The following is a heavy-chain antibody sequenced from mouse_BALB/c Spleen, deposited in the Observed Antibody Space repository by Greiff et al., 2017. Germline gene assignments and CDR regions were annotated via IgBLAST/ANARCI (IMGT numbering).Heavy chain of an antibody. J-gene: IGHJ4*01. V-gene: IGHV5-6*01. CDR3: ARHKGNPYYYAMDY. CDR2: ISSGGSYT. Sequence: EVQVVESGGDLVKPGGSLKLSCAASGFTFSSYGMSWVRQTPDKRLEWVATISSGGSYTYYPDSVKGRFTISRDNAKNTLYLQMSSLKSEDTAMYYCARHKGNPYYYAMDYWGQGTSVTVSS. D-gene: IGHD2-1*01. CDR1: GFTFSSYG.